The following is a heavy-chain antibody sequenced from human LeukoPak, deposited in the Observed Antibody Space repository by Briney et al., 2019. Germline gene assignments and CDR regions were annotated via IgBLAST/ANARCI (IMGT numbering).Heavy chain of an antibody. CDR1: GFTSEDYT. J-gene: IGHJ4*02. V-gene: IGHV3-43*01. D-gene: IGHD3-22*01. Sequence: GGSLRLSCAASGFTSEDYTMHWVRQAPGKTLEWVSLISWDGTPYYTDSVKGRFTISRDNSKNSLYLQMDTLRSEDAAFYYCVKDLSYESSGYVFDYWGQGTLVTVSS. CDR3: VKDLSYESSGYVFDY. CDR2: ISWDGTP.